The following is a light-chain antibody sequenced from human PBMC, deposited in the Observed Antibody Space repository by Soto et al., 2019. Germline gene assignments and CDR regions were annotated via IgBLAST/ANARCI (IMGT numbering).Light chain of an antibody. CDR1: RSLLHSSNNENH. V-gene: IGKV4-1*01. Sequence: IAMTQSPDSLSVSLGERATINCKASRSLLHSSNNENHLAWYQQKPGQPPKLLIYWASTRESGVPDRFAGSGSVTDFSLTISGLQAEDVAVYYCHQYYSIPLTFGGGTKVELK. CDR3: HQYYSIPLT. CDR2: WAS. J-gene: IGKJ4*01.